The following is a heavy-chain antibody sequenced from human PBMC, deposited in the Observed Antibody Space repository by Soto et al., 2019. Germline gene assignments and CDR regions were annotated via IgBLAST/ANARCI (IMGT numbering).Heavy chain of an antibody. CDR3: ARFTIPSSDYYNGMDV. Sequence: ASVKVSCKASGYTFTSYYMHWVRQAPGQGLEWMGIINPSGGSTSYAQKFQGRVTMTRDTSTSTVYMELSSLRSEDTAVYYCARFTIPSSDYYNGMDVWDQGTTVTVSS. CDR1: GYTFTSYY. V-gene: IGHV1-46*01. D-gene: IGHD3-3*01. CDR2: INPSGGST. J-gene: IGHJ6*02.